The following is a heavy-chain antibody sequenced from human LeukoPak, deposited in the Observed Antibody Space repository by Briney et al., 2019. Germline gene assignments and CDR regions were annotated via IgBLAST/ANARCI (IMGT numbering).Heavy chain of an antibody. CDR2: ISWNSGSI. CDR3: VKDAGSSWAYNWFDP. Sequence: GGSLRLSCAASGFTFSSYAMHWVRQAPGKGLEWVSGISWNSGSIGYADSVKGRFTISRDNAKNSLYLQMNSLRAEDMALYYCVKDAGSSWAYNWFDPWGQGTLVIVSS. D-gene: IGHD6-13*01. V-gene: IGHV3-9*03. J-gene: IGHJ5*02. CDR1: GFTFSSYA.